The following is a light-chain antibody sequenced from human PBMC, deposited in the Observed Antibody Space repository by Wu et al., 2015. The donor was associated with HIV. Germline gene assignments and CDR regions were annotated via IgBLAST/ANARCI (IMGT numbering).Light chain of an antibody. J-gene: IGKJ1*01. CDR2: AAS. V-gene: IGKV1-27*01. CDR3: QKYNSVPWT. Sequence: DIQMTQSPSSLFASVGGRVTITCRASQDISNDLAWYQQKPGKVPNLLIYAASALQPGVPSRFSGTGFGTDFTLTISSLQPEDVATYFCQKYNSVPWTFGQGTKVEIK. CDR1: QDISND.